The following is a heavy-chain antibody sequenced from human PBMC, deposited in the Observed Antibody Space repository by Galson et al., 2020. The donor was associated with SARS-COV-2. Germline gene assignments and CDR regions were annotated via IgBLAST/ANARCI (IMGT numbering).Heavy chain of an antibody. J-gene: IGHJ5*02. CDR3: ARDVGAYYGSGYGWIDP. V-gene: IGHV4-39*07. D-gene: IGHD3-10*01. Sequence: SETLSLTCSVSGDSISSYSYYWGWIRQPPGKGLEWIGILYYSGSTYYNPSLKSRVTMSVDTSNNQFSLKLTSVTAADTALYYCARDVGAYYGSGYGWIDPWGQGTLVTVSS. CDR1: GDSISSYSYY. CDR2: LYYSGST.